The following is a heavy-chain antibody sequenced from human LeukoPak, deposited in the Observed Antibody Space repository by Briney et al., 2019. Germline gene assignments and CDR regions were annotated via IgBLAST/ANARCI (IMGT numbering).Heavy chain of an antibody. V-gene: IGHV4-30-2*01. CDR2: IYHSGST. CDR1: GGSISSGGYY. J-gene: IGHJ4*02. CDR3: ARDLRRLSGYDFRNRGFVDY. Sequence: SQTLSLTCTVSGGSISSGGYYWSWIRQPPGKGLEWIGYIYHSGSTYYNPSLKSRVTISVDRSKNQFSLKLSSVTAADTAVYYCARDLRRLSGYDFRNRGFVDYWGQGTLVTVSS. D-gene: IGHD5-12*01.